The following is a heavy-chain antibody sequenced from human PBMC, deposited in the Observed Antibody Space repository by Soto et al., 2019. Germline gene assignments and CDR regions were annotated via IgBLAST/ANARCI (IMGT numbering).Heavy chain of an antibody. J-gene: IGHJ6*02. CDR3: AREAV. CDR2: IKQDGSEQ. V-gene: IGHV3-7*05. CDR1: GFTFSGYW. Sequence: EVQLVECGGGLVQPGGSLRLSCAASGFTFSGYWMSWVRQAPGKGLEWVANIKQDGSEQFYVDSVKGRFTISRDNAKNSLYHQMKSLRAEDTAVYYCAREAVWGQGTTVTVSS.